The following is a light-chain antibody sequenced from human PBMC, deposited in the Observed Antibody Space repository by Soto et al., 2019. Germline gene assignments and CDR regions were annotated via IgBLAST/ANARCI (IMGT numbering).Light chain of an antibody. J-gene: IGLJ1*01. CDR3: RPYARSDNPDG. CDR1: SGDVGGYDY. CDR2: EVT. V-gene: IGLV2-8*01. Sequence: QSVLTQPPSASGSPGQSVTISCTGTSGDVGGYDYVSWYQQHPGKAPKLMIYEVTKRPLGVPDRLSGSKSGNTASLTVSGLQAEHEADSYCRPYARSDNPDGFGTGTKVTVL.